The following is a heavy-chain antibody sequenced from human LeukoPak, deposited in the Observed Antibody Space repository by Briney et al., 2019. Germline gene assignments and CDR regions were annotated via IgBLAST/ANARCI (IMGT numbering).Heavy chain of an antibody. D-gene: IGHD3-10*01. V-gene: IGHV3-9*01. CDR2: LTWNSGHI. CDR1: GFSFDDYA. Sequence: GGSLRLSCVGSGFSFDDYAMHWVRQGPGKGLEWVSGLTWNSGHIGYADSVKGRFTISRDNAKNSLYLQMNSLRAEDTAVYYCARDSWFGELLGGKPDPDAFDIWGQGTMVTVSS. J-gene: IGHJ3*02. CDR3: ARDSWFGELLGGKPDPDAFDI.